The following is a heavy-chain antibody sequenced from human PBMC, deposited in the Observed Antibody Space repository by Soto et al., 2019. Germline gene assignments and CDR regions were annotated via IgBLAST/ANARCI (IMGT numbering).Heavy chain of an antibody. Sequence: SETLSLTCTVSGGSISSYYWSWIRQPPGKGLEWIGYIYYSGSTNYNPSLKSRVTISVDTSKNQFSLKLSSVTAADTAVYYGARNRYSYDDWGQGTLVTVSS. J-gene: IGHJ4*02. V-gene: IGHV4-59*08. D-gene: IGHD5-18*01. CDR3: ARNRYSYDD. CDR1: GGSISSYY. CDR2: IYYSGST.